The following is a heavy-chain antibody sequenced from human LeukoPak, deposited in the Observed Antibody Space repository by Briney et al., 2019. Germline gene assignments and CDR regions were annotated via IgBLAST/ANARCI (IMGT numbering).Heavy chain of an antibody. Sequence: GGSLRLSCAASGFTFSSYSMNWVRQAPGKGLEWVSSISSSSSYIYYAGSVKGRFTISRDNAKNSLYLQINSLRAEDTAVYYCARNSETAMGFYYYYYMDVWGKGTTVTISS. V-gene: IGHV3-21*01. D-gene: IGHD5-18*01. CDR3: ARNSETAMGFYYYYYMDV. J-gene: IGHJ6*03. CDR2: ISSSSSYI. CDR1: GFTFSSYS.